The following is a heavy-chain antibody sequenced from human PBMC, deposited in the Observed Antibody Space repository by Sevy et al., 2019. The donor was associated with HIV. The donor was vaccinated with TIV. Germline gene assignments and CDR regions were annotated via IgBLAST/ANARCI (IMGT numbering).Heavy chain of an antibody. CDR3: AGENAWGRGCS. CDR2: IYYNGHI. Sequence: SETLSLTCTVSGGSITSLYWNWIRQPPGKGLEWIANIYYNGHINYNPSLTSRVTLSLDTSKNQFSLRLSSVTAADTAMYYCAGENAWGRGCSRGQGTLVTVSS. V-gene: IGHV4-59*08. D-gene: IGHD6-19*01. J-gene: IGHJ4*02. CDR1: GGSITSLY.